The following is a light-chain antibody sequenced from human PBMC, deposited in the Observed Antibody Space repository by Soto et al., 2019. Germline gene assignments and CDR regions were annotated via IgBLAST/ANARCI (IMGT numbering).Light chain of an antibody. CDR1: QSVDRY. J-gene: IGKJ1*01. CDR3: HHYET. Sequence: EVVLTQSPDTLSLAPGDTATLSCRASQSVDRYVAWYQQKVGQAPRLLIYGASTRATDTPVRFRGIGSGTEFTLTISRLEPEDFTVYYCHHYETLGQGTKVDIK. CDR2: GAS. V-gene: IGKV3-20*01.